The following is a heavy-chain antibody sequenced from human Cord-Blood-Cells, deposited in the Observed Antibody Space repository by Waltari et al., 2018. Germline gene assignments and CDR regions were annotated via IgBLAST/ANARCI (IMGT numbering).Heavy chain of an antibody. Sequence: QVQLQESGPGLVKPSETLSLTCTVSGGSISSYYWSWIRQPPGKGLEWIGYIYYIGGTSHNPSLKSRFPISLDTSKNQFSLKLSSVTAADTAVYYCARVERGYCSGGSCYYWYFDLWGRGTLVTVSS. CDR2: IYYIGGT. D-gene: IGHD2-15*01. J-gene: IGHJ2*01. CDR1: GGSISSYY. CDR3: ARVERGYCSGGSCYYWYFDL. V-gene: IGHV4-59*01.